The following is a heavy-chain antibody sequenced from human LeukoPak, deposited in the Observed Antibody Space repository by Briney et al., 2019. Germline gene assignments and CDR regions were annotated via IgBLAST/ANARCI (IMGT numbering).Heavy chain of an antibody. D-gene: IGHD3-16*01. CDR2: IKQDGSEK. CDR3: ARDGGSRCHWFDP. J-gene: IGHJ5*02. V-gene: IGHV3-7*01. CDR1: GFTFSSYW. Sequence: GGSLRLSCAASGFTFSSYWMSWVRQAPGKGLEWVANIKQDGSEKYYVDSVKGRFTISRDNAKNSQYLQMNSLRGEVTAVYYCARDGGSRCHWFDPWGQGTLVTVCS.